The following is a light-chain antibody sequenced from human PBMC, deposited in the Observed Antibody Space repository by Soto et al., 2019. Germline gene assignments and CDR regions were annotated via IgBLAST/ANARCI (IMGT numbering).Light chain of an antibody. J-gene: IGLJ1*01. Sequence: QSALTQPAAVSGSPGQSVTISCTGASSDVGGYDYVSWYQQHPGKAPKLILFEVNNRPSGVSNHFSGSKSGNTASLIISGLQAAGEADYYCSSYSTTSTLVFGSGTKLTVL. V-gene: IGLV2-14*01. CDR3: SSYSTTSTLV. CDR1: SSDVGGYDY. CDR2: EVN.